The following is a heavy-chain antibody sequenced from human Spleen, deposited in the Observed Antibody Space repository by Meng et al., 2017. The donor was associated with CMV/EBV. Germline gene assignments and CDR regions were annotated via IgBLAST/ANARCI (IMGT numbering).Heavy chain of an antibody. CDR2: IDGKDADT. CDR1: TFSGSY. V-gene: IGHV1-69-2*01. J-gene: IGHJ5*02. CDR3: ATKYSDGHISSWFLNWFDP. D-gene: IGHD6-13*01. Sequence: TFSGSYKHWMEQAPGKGPQWMGVIDGKDADTMYAEKFHNRVTITADTARNTVYMELSSLTSEDTAIYYCATKYSDGHISSWFLNWFDPWGQGTLVTVSS.